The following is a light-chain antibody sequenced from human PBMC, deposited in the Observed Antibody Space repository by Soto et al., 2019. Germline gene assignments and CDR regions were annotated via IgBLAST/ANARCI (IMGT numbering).Light chain of an antibody. J-gene: IGKJ2*01. CDR2: LGS. Sequence: DIVMTQSPLSLPVTPGEPASISCRSSQSLLHSNGYNYLDWYLQKPGQSPQLLIYLGSNRAAGSPDRISGSGSGTDFTLKISRVEAEDVGVYYCMQALQTPPTFGQRTKLEIK. V-gene: IGKV2-28*01. CDR3: MQALQTPPT. CDR1: QSLLHSNGYNY.